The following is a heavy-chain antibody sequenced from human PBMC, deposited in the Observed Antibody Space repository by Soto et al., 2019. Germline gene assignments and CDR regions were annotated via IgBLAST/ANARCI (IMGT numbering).Heavy chain of an antibody. CDR2: ISWNGRSK. Sequence: GGSLRLSCAASGFPFEDFAMHWVRQTPGKGLEWVSGISWNGRSKDYADSVKGRFTISRDNAKNSLFLQMNSLRPDDTAFYYCAKGYLPVTDNYFDPWGQGTQVTVSS. CDR1: GFPFEDFA. CDR3: AKGYLPVTDNYFDP. J-gene: IGHJ5*02. V-gene: IGHV3-9*01. D-gene: IGHD5-18*01.